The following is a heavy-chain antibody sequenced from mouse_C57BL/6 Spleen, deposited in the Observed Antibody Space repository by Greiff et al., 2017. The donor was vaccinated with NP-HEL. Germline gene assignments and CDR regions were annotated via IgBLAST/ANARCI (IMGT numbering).Heavy chain of an antibody. CDR2: IDPEDGDT. D-gene: IGHD2-4*01. V-gene: IGHV14-1*01. CDR1: GFNIKDYY. Sequence: EVKLQQSGAELVRPGASVKLSCTASGFNIKDYYMHWVKQRPEQGLEWIGRIDPEDGDTEYAPKFQGKATMPADTSSNTAYLQLSSLTSEDTAVYYCTRGYDYDGTWFAYWGQGTLVTVSA. J-gene: IGHJ3*01. CDR3: TRGYDYDGTWFAY.